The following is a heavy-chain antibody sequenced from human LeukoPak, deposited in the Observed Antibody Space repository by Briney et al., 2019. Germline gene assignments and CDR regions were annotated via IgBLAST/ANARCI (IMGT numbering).Heavy chain of an antibody. CDR1: GGSFSGYY. Sequence: SETLSLTCAVYGGSFSGYYWSWIRQPPGKGLEWIGEINHSGSTNYNPSLKSRVTISVDTSKNQFSLKLSSVTAADTAVYYCARQKNYYGSGSYYAYYYMDVWGKGTTVTISS. D-gene: IGHD3-10*01. CDR2: INHSGST. J-gene: IGHJ6*03. CDR3: ARQKNYYGSGSYYAYYYMDV. V-gene: IGHV4-34*01.